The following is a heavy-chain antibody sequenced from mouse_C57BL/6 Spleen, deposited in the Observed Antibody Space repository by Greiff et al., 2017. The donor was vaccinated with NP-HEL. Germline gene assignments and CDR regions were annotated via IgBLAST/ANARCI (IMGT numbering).Heavy chain of an antibody. J-gene: IGHJ1*03. D-gene: IGHD1-1*01. CDR1: GYSITSGYY. Sequence: VQLKESGPGLVKPSQSLSLTCSVTGYSITSGYYWNWIRQFPGNKLEWMGYISYDGSNNYNPSLKNRISITRDTSKNQFFLKLNSVTTEDTATYYCARGPHYYGSSWYFDVWGTGTTVTVSS. CDR3: ARGPHYYGSSWYFDV. CDR2: ISYDGSN. V-gene: IGHV3-6*01.